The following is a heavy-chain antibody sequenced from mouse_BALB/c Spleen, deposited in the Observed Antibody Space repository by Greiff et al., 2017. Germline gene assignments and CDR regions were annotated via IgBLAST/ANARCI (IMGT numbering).Heavy chain of an antibody. CDR2: ISNGGGST. Sequence: EVNVVESGGGLVQPGGSLKLSCAASGFTFSSYTMSWVRQTPEKRLEWVAYISNGGGSTYYPDTVKGRFTISRDNAKNTLYLQMSSLKSEDTAMYYCARGGFITTVVGIDYWGQGTTLTVSS. V-gene: IGHV5-12-2*01. D-gene: IGHD1-1*01. J-gene: IGHJ2*01. CDR1: GFTFSSYT. CDR3: ARGGFITTVVGIDY.